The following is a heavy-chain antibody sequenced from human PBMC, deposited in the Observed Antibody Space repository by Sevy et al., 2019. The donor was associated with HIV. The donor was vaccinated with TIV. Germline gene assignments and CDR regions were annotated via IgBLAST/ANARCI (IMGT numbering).Heavy chain of an antibody. Sequence: SETLSLTCTVSGGSISIGDYYWSWIRQPPGKGLEWIGYIYYSGNTLYNPSLKSRITISIDTSKNQFSLKLSSVTAADTAVYYCARVSNSPLGGLWFGELSSRGRFDPWGQGTLVTVSS. J-gene: IGHJ5*02. D-gene: IGHD3-10*01. CDR1: GGSISIGDYY. CDR3: ARVSNSPLGGLWFGELSSRGRFDP. V-gene: IGHV4-30-4*01. CDR2: IYYSGNT.